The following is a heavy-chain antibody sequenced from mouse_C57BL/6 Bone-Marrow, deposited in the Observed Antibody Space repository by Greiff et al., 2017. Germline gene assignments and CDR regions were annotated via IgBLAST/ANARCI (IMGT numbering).Heavy chain of an antibody. Sequence: QVQLQQSGAELMKPGASVKLSCKATGYTFTGYWIEWVKQRPGHGLEWIGEILPGSGSTNYNEKFKGKATFTADTSSNPAYMQLSSLTTEDSAIYLCASSGPSYYGSTYWYFDVWGKGTTVTVSS. V-gene: IGHV1-9*01. CDR2: ILPGSGST. CDR3: ASSGPSYYGSTYWYFDV. J-gene: IGHJ1*03. CDR1: GYTFTGYW. D-gene: IGHD1-1*01.